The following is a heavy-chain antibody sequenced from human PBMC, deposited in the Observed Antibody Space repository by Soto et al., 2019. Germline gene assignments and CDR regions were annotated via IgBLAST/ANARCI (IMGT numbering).Heavy chain of an antibody. Sequence: QLQLQESGSGLVKPSQTLSLTCAVSGGSISRGGYSWSWIRQPPWKGLEWIGYIYHSGSTYYNPSRKSRVTISVDRSKNQFALKLSSVTAADTAVYYCARGVGLRFVEWFDYWGQGTLVTVSS. J-gene: IGHJ4*02. CDR1: GGSISRGGYS. D-gene: IGHD3-3*01. V-gene: IGHV4-30-2*01. CDR2: IYHSGST. CDR3: ARGVGLRFVEWFDY.